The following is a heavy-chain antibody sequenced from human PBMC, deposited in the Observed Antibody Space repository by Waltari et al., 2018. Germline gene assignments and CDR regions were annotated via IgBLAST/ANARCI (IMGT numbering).Heavy chain of an antibody. D-gene: IGHD3-9*01. CDR2: INPSGGST. CDR1: GYTFTSYY. CDR3: ARDKRILTGYYMGALGY. Sequence: QVQLVQSGAEVKKPGASVKVSCKASGYTFTSYYMPWVRQAPGQGLEWMGIINPSGGSTSYAQKFQGRVTMTRDTSTSTVYMELSSLRSEDTAVYYCARDKRILTGYYMGALGYWGQGTLVTVSS. V-gene: IGHV1-46*01. J-gene: IGHJ4*02.